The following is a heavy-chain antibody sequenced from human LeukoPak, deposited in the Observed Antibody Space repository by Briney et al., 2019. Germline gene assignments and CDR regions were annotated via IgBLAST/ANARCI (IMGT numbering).Heavy chain of an antibody. J-gene: IGHJ3*02. CDR2: LSHSGSS. V-gene: IGHV4-59*02. CDR3: ARARYANAWYAFDI. Sequence: SETLSLTCTVYGGSVSSYYWSWIRRPPVRGLEWIAYLSHSGSSDSNPSLTSRVTTLVDTSKNQFSLKLTSVTAADTAVYYCARARYANAWYAFDIWGHGTMVTVSS. CDR1: GGSVSSYY. D-gene: IGHD2-2*01.